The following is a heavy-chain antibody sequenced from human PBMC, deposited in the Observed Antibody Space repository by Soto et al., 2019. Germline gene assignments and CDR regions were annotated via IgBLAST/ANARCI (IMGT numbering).Heavy chain of an antibody. Sequence: QVRLQESGPGLVKPSETLSLTCTVSGASISRYYWSWIRQSPGKGLEWIGYLYNTGSTIYNPSLKSRVTISVDTSKNQFSLKMNSVTAADTAVYYCARDLWGYCGVACHPRDVWGQGTTVTVSS. CDR3: ARDLWGYCGVACHPRDV. J-gene: IGHJ6*02. V-gene: IGHV4-59*01. D-gene: IGHD2-21*02. CDR1: GASISRYY. CDR2: LYNTGST.